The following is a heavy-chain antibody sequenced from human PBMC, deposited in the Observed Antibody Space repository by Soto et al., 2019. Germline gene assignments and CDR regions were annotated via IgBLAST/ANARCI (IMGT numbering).Heavy chain of an antibody. CDR1: GGSFSGYY. Sequence: PSETLSLTCAVYGGSFSGYYWSWIRQPPGKGLEWIGEINHSGSTNYNPSLKSRVTISVDTSKNQFSLKLSSVTAADTAVYYCARNTYVLRFLEWLQNPYYYYGMDVWGQGTTVTVSS. CDR3: ARNTYVLRFLEWLQNPYYYYGMDV. J-gene: IGHJ6*02. D-gene: IGHD3-3*01. CDR2: INHSGST. V-gene: IGHV4-34*01.